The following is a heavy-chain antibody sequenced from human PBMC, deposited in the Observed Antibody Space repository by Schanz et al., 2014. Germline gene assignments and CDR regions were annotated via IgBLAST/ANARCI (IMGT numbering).Heavy chain of an antibody. CDR1: GFTFDDYA. CDR2: ISWNSGSI. J-gene: IGHJ6*02. CDR3: ARDRGMTTSDYYYGMDV. V-gene: IGHV3-9*01. D-gene: IGHD4-17*01. Sequence: EVQLVESGGGLVQPGRSLRLSCAASGFTFDDYAMHWVRQAPGKGLEWVSGISWNSGSIGYADSVKGRFTISRDDAKNSLYLQMNSLRAEDTALYYCARDRGMTTSDYYYGMDVWGQGTTVTVSS.